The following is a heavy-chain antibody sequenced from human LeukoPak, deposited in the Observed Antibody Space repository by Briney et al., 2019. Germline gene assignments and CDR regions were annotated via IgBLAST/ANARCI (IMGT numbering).Heavy chain of an antibody. CDR1: GFTFSSYA. CDR2: IYSGGST. D-gene: IGHD3-10*01. V-gene: IGHV3-53*01. CDR3: ARDRGYYYYYMDV. J-gene: IGHJ6*03. Sequence: GGSLRLSCAASGFTFSSYAMSWVRQAPGKGLEWVSVIYSGGSTYYADSVKGRFTISRDNSKNTLYLQMNSLRAEDTAVYYCARDRGYYYYYMDVWGKGTTVTVSS.